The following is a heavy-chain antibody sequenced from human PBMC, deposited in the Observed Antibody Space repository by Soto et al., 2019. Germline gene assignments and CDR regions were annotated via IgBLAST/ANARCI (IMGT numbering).Heavy chain of an antibody. CDR1: GGSISSGGYY. D-gene: IGHD1-26*01. Sequence: PSETLSLTCTVSGGSISSGGYYWSWIRQHPGKGLEWIGYIYYSGSTYYNPSLKSRVTISVDTSKDQFSLKLSSVAAADTAVYHCARGRASEWEFPDHFDYWGQGTLVTVSS. CDR3: ARGRASEWEFPDHFDY. J-gene: IGHJ4*02. V-gene: IGHV4-31*03. CDR2: IYYSGST.